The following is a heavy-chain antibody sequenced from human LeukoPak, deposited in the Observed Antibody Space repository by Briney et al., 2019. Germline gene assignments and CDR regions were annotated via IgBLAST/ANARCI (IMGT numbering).Heavy chain of an antibody. J-gene: IGHJ4*02. CDR3: ASSGDILTGYSDFDY. Sequence: SETLSLTCTVSGGSISSYYWSWIRQPPGKGLEWIGYIYYSGSTNYNPSLKSRVTISVDTSKNQFSLKLSSVTAADTAVYYCASSGDILTGYSDFDYWGQGTLVTVSS. V-gene: IGHV4-59*01. CDR1: GGSISSYY. CDR2: IYYSGST. D-gene: IGHD3-9*01.